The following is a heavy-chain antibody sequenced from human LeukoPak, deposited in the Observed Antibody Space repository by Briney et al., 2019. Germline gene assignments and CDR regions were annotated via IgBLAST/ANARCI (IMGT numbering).Heavy chain of an antibody. Sequence: GGSLKISCKGSGYCFTSYWIGWVRQLPGKGLEWMGIIYPGDSDTRYCPSFQGQVTISADKSISTAYLQWSSLKASDTAMYYCARQPFYCSGGSCYDFDYWGQGTLVTDSS. CDR1: GYCFTSYW. D-gene: IGHD2-15*01. CDR2: IYPGDSDT. CDR3: ARQPFYCSGGSCYDFDY. J-gene: IGHJ4*02. V-gene: IGHV5-51*01.